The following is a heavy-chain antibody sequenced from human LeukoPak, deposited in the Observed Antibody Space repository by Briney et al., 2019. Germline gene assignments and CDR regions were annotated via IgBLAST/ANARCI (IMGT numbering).Heavy chain of an antibody. Sequence: GGSLRLSCAASGFTFDDYAMHGVRQAPGEGLEWGSGISWNSGSIGYADSVKGRFTISRDNAKNSLYLQMNSLRAEDTALYYCAKDFHGSGSYPDVWGKGTTVTVSS. V-gene: IGHV3-9*01. CDR3: AKDFHGSGSYPDV. J-gene: IGHJ6*04. CDR2: ISWNSGSI. D-gene: IGHD3-10*01. CDR1: GFTFDDYA.